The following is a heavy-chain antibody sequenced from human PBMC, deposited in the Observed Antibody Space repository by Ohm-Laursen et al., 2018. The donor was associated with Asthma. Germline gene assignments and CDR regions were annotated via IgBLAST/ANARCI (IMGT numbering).Heavy chain of an antibody. D-gene: IGHD3-3*01. CDR2: ISAYNGNT. CDR1: GYTFTSYG. J-gene: IGHJ4*02. Sequence: SVKVSCKASGYTFTSYGISWVRQAPGQGLEWMGWISAYNGNTNYAQKLQGRVTMTTDTSTSTAYMELRSLRSDDTAVYYCARDSSTDFWSGYPGYWGQGTLVTVSS. V-gene: IGHV1-18*01. CDR3: ARDSSTDFWSGYPGY.